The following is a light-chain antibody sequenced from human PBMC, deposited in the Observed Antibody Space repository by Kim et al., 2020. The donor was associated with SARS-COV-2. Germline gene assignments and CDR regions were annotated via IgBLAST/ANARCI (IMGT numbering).Light chain of an antibody. J-gene: IGLJ3*02. CDR3: QAWDRSSDNAV. V-gene: IGLV3-21*04. CDR1: NIGSKS. Sequence: SYELTQPPSVSVAPGKTARITCWGNNIGSKSVHWYQQKPGQAPVLVIYYDSDRPSGIPERFSGSNSGNTATLTISRVEAGDEADYYCQAWDRSSDNAVFGGGTQLTVL. CDR2: YDS.